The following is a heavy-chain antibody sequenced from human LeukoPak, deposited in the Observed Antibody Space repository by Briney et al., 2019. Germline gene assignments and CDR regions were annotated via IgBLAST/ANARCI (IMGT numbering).Heavy chain of an antibody. CDR1: GYSFNTYN. Sequence: ASVKVSFKTSGYSFNTYNMHWVRQAPGQGLEWMGIITPSDDGTSYAQNFQGRVTMTRDTSTSTVYMELTSLRSDDTAVYYCARDSRYWSSDYWGQGTLVTVSS. J-gene: IGHJ4*02. CDR3: ARDSRYWSSDY. CDR2: ITPSDDGT. D-gene: IGHD2-8*02. V-gene: IGHV1-46*02.